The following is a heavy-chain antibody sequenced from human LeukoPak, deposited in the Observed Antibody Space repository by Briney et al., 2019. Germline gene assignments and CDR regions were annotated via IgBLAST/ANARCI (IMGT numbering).Heavy chain of an antibody. CDR1: GFTFSSYG. Sequence: PGGSLRLSCAASGFTFSSYGMHWVRQAPGKGREGVAVISYEGSNKYYADSVKGRFTISRDNSKNTLYLQMNSLRAEDTAVYYCAKDLERYCSSTSCYYPDYWGQGTLVTVSS. V-gene: IGHV3-30*18. CDR3: AKDLERYCSSTSCYYPDY. J-gene: IGHJ4*02. CDR2: ISYEGSNK. D-gene: IGHD2-2*01.